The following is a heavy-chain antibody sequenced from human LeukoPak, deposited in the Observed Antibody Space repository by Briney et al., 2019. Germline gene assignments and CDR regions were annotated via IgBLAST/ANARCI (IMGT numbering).Heavy chain of an antibody. V-gene: IGHV4-39*07. CDR3: ARTITMVRGVINRWDY. D-gene: IGHD3-10*01. J-gene: IGHJ4*02. Sequence: SETLSLTCTVSGGSIGRSSYYWGWIRQPPGKGLEWIGYIYYSGSTYYNPSLKSRVTISVDTSKNQFSLKLSSVTAADTAVYYCARTITMVRGVINRWDYWGQGTLVTVSS. CDR2: IYYSGST. CDR1: GGSIGRSSYY.